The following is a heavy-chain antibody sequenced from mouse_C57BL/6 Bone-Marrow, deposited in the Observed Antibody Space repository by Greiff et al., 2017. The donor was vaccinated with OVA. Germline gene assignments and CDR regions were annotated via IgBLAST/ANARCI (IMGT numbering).Heavy chain of an antibody. J-gene: IGHJ2*01. CDR1: GFTFSNYW. CDR2: IRLKSDNYAT. V-gene: IGHV6-3*01. Sequence: EVKLMESGGGLVQPGGSMKLSCVASGFTFSNYWMNWVRQSPEKGLEWVAQIRLKSDNYATHYAESVKGRFTISRDDSKSSVYLQMNNLRAEDTGIYYCTESYGYDDAVDYWGQGTTLTVSS. CDR3: TESYGYDDAVDY. D-gene: IGHD2-2*01.